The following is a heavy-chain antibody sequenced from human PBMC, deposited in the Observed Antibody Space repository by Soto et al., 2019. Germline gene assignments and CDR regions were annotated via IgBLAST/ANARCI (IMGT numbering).Heavy chain of an antibody. J-gene: IGHJ6*02. Sequence: QVQLVQSAGEMKKPGASVQVSCKASGYTFIRYGITWVRQAPGQGFEWMGWISPYDDSTIYALKLQGRVTMTADTSTRIVNVTLRSLKSDDTAVYYCARGGYYDNNWVKLRPYGLDVWGQGTSVTVSS. CDR2: ISPYDDST. D-gene: IGHD3-16*01. V-gene: IGHV1-18*01. CDR3: ARGGYYDNNWVKLRPYGLDV. CDR1: GYTFIRYG.